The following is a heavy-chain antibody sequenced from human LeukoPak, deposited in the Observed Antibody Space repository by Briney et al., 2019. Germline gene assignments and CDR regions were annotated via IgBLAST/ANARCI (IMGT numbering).Heavy chain of an antibody. V-gene: IGHV4-61*02. Sequence: PSQTLSLTCTVSGGSISSGSYYWSWIRQPAGKGLEWIGRIYTSGSTNYNPSLKSRVTISVDTSKNQFSLKLSSVTAADTAVYYCARQGQGYDIWSGRRDAFDIWGQGTMVTVSS. CDR1: GGSISSGSYY. D-gene: IGHD3-3*01. J-gene: IGHJ3*02. CDR2: IYTSGST. CDR3: ARQGQGYDIWSGRRDAFDI.